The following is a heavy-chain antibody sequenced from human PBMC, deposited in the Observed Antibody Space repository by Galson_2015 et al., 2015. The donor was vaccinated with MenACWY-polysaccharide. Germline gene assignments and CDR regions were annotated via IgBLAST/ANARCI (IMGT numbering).Heavy chain of an antibody. D-gene: IGHD2-15*01. V-gene: IGHV3-23*01. J-gene: IGHJ4*02. CDR2: ISGSASGGTT. CDR3: AREDFCSGGTCYFYDY. Sequence: SLRLSCAASGFIFNTYGMAWARQAPGKGLEWVSAISGSASGGTTYYAASVKGRSTISKDNSKNTLYLQMNSLRVEDTAVYYCAREDFCSGGTCYFYDYWGQGTLVTVSS. CDR1: GFIFNTYG.